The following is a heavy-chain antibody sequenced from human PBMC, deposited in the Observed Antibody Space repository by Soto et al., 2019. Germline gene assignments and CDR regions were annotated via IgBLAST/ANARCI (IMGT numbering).Heavy chain of an antibody. CDR3: ARGMTTVTTLDY. D-gene: IGHD4-17*01. Sequence: QLQLQESGSGLVKPSQTLSLTCAVSGGSISSGGYSWGWIRQPPGKGLEWIGYIYHSGSTYYNPPLKSRVTISVDRAKKQFSLKLSSVTAADTAVYYCARGMTTVTTLDYWGQGTLVTVSS. CDR1: GGSISSGGYS. CDR2: IYHSGST. V-gene: IGHV4-30-2*01. J-gene: IGHJ4*02.